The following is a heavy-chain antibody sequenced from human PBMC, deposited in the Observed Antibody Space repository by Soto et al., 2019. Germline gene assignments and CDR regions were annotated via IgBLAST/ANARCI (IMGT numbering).Heavy chain of an antibody. J-gene: IGHJ2*01. D-gene: IGHD6-19*01. CDR3: AKDLGSGWQRPWHFDL. Sequence: EVQLLESGGGLVQPGGSLRLSCAASGFTFSSYAMSWVRQAPGKGLEWVSAISGSGGSTYYADSVKGRFTISRDNSKNTLYLQMNSLRAEDTAVYYCAKDLGSGWQRPWHFDLWGRGTLVTVSS. CDR1: GFTFSSYA. CDR2: ISGSGGST. V-gene: IGHV3-23*01.